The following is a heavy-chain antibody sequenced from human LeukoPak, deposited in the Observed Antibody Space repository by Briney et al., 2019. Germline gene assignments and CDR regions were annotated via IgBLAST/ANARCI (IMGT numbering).Heavy chain of an antibody. Sequence: PSETLSLTCTVSGGSISSYYWSWVRQPPGKGLEWIGYIYYSGSTNYNPSLKSRVTISVDTSKNQFSLKLSSVTAADTAVYYCARHRRSGQLWFDYWGQGTLVTVSS. D-gene: IGHD5-18*01. CDR1: GGSISSYY. V-gene: IGHV4-59*08. CDR3: ARHRRSGQLWFDY. CDR2: IYYSGST. J-gene: IGHJ4*02.